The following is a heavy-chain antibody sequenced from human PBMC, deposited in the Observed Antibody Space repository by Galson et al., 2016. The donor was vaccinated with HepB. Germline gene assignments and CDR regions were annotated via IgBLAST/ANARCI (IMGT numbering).Heavy chain of an antibody. Sequence: SVKVSCKASGYTFTNYYMHWVRQAPGQGLEWMGAINPSGDDTRYAQKFQGRVTMTRDTSTSTVYMDLSSLRSEDTAVYYCARDTPSSDTIDGMDVWGQGSTVTVSS. CDR3: ARDTPSSDTIDGMDV. D-gene: IGHD3-3*01. J-gene: IGHJ6*02. CDR2: INPSGDDT. V-gene: IGHV1-46*01. CDR1: GYTFTNYY.